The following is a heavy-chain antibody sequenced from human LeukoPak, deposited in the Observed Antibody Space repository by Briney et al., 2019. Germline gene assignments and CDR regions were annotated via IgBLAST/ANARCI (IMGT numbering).Heavy chain of an antibody. CDR2: MNPNSGNT. J-gene: IGHJ6*03. V-gene: IGHV1-8*03. CDR1: GYTFTSYD. Sequence: ASVKVSCKASGYTFTSYDINWVRQATGQGLELMGWMNPNSGNTGYAQKFQGRVTITADESTSTAYMELSSLRSEDTAVYYCARAPLYYYYYMDVWGKGTTVTVSS. CDR3: ARAPLYYYYYMDV.